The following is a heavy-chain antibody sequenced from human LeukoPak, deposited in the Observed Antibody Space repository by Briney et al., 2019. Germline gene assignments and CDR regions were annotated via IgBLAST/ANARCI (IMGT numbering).Heavy chain of an antibody. J-gene: IGHJ2*01. CDR1: GGSFSGYY. CDR2: INHSGST. CDR3: ARRARYYYGVGNEWYFDL. Sequence: SETLSLTCAVYGGSFSGYYWSWIRQPPGKGLEWIGEINHSGSTNYNPSLKSRVTISVDTSKNQFSLKLSSVTAADTAVYYCARRARYYYGVGNEWYFDLWGRGNLVTVSS. V-gene: IGHV4-34*01. D-gene: IGHD3-10*01.